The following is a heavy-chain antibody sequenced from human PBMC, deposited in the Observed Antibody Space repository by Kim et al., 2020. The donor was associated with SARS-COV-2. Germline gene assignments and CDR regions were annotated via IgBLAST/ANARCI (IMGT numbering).Heavy chain of an antibody. D-gene: IGHD6-13*01. CDR1: GFTFSSYA. Sequence: GGSLRLSCAASGFTFSSYAMHWVRQAPGKGLEYVSAISSNGGSTYYANSVKGRFTISRDNSKNTLYLQMGSLRAEDMAVYYCARESSMDSSSSFDYWGQGTLVTVSS. CDR2: ISSNGGST. J-gene: IGHJ4*02. CDR3: ARESSMDSSSSFDY. V-gene: IGHV3-64*01.